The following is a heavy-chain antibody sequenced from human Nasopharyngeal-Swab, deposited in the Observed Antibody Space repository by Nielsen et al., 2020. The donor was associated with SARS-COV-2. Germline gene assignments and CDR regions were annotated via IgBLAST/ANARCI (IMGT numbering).Heavy chain of an antibody. CDR3: AREVRGSYWPAFDI. V-gene: IGHV3-7*01. Sequence: GGSLRLSCAASGFTFSSYWMSWVRQAPGKGLEWVANIKQDGSEKYYVDSVKGRFTTSRDNAKNSLYLQMNSLRAEDTAVYYCAREVRGSYWPAFDIWGQGTMVTVSS. CDR1: GFTFSSYW. J-gene: IGHJ3*02. D-gene: IGHD1-26*01. CDR2: IKQDGSEK.